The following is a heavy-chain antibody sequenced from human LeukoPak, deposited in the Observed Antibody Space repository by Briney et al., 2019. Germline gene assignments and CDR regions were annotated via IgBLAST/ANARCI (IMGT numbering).Heavy chain of an antibody. V-gene: IGHV3-30*02. Sequence: PGGSLRLSCAASGFTFSSYGMHWVRQAPGKGLEWVAFIRYDGSNKYYADSVKGRFTISRDNAKNSLYLQMNSLRAEDTAVYYCARFDSYGYYYYYYYMDVWGKGTTVTVSS. D-gene: IGHD5-18*01. J-gene: IGHJ6*03. CDR1: GFTFSSYG. CDR3: ARFDSYGYYYYYYYMDV. CDR2: IRYDGSNK.